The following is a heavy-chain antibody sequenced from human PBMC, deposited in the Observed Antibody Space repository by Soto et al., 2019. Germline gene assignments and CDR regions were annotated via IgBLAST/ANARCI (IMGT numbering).Heavy chain of an antibody. CDR2: IIPIFGTA. CDR1: GGTFSSYG. J-gene: IGHJ4*02. D-gene: IGHD3-22*01. Sequence: SVKVSCKASGGTFSSYGISWVRQAPGQRLEWLGGIIPIFGTANYAQKFQGRVTITADESTSTAYRELSSLRTEETAVYYCVSAYYYDSSGYYGFDYWGQGTLVTVSS. V-gene: IGHV1-69*13. CDR3: VSAYYYDSSGYYGFDY.